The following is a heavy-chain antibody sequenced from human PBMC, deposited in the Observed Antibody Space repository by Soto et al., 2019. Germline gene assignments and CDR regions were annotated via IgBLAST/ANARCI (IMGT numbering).Heavy chain of an antibody. CDR1: GGSFSGYY. CDR2: INHSGST. CDR3: ARPRCSSSRCRPNFDN. J-gene: IGHJ4*02. D-gene: IGHD2-2*01. V-gene: IGHV4-34*01. Sequence: QVQLQQWGAGLLKPSETLSLTCAVYGGSFSGYYWSWLRQPPGKGLEWIGEINHSGSTNYNPSLKSRVTISPDTSKNQSSLRLSSVTAADPAVYYCARPRCSSSRCRPNFDNGGQGPRVTVSS.